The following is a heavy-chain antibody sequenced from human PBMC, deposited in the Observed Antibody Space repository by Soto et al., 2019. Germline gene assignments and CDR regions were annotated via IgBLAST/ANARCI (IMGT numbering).Heavy chain of an antibody. D-gene: IGHD2-15*01. CDR2: VHYSGNT. Sequence: LSLTCTVSGYSISSGYHWAWIRQPPGKGLEWLGSVHYSGNTYYNPSLKSRLTISVDKSKNQFSLNLSSVTAADTAVYYCARQDRVVAEGRWFDPWGQGTLVTVSS. J-gene: IGHJ5*02. V-gene: IGHV4-38-2*02. CDR3: ARQDRVVAEGRWFDP. CDR1: GYSISSGYH.